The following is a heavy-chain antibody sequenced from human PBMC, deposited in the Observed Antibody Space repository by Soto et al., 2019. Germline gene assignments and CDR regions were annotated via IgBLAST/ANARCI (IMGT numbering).Heavy chain of an antibody. V-gene: IGHV2-5*02. CDR1: GFSLSSSGVG. CDR3: ALLPWQHLRPRALVAY. Sequence: SGPTLVNPTQTLTLTCTFSGFSLSSSGVGVGWIRQPPGEALEWLGIIFWDDDKRYSPSLKSRVTITKDTSKNHLVLTMTNMDLVDTATYYCALLPWQHLRPRALVAYWSQGTADTVSS. J-gene: IGHJ4*02. D-gene: IGHD4-17*01. CDR2: IFWDDDK.